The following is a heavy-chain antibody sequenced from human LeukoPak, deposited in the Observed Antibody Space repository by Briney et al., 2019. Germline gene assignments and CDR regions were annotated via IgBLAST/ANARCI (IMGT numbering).Heavy chain of an antibody. CDR1: GFTFSSYG. CDR2: IRYDGSDE. J-gene: IGHJ1*01. D-gene: IGHD6-13*01. CDR3: AKGSYSSTWYPAEYLQH. V-gene: IGHV3-30*02. Sequence: GGSLRLSFAASGFTFSSYGMHWVRQAPGKGLDWVALIRYDGSDEYYADSVKGRFTISRDNSKNTLYLQINSLRDEDTAVYYCAKGSYSSTWYPAEYLQHWGQGTLVTVSS.